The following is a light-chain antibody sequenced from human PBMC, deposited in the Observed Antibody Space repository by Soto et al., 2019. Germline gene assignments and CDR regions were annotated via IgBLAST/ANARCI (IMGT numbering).Light chain of an antibody. V-gene: IGLV4-69*01. Sequence: QLVLTQSPSASASLGASVKLTCTLSSGHSSYAIAWHQQQPEKGTRYLMKLNSDGSHSKGDGISDRFSGSSSGAERYLTISSLHSEDEADYSCQTWGTGIVVFGGGTKLTVL. J-gene: IGLJ2*01. CDR1: SGHSSYA. CDR3: QTWGTGIVV. CDR2: LNSDGSH.